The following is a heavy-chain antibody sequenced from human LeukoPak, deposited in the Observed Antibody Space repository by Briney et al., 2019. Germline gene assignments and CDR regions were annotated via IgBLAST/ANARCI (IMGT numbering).Heavy chain of an antibody. J-gene: IGHJ4*02. CDR3: ARQTSGYYVDY. D-gene: IGHD3-22*01. CDR2: IYYSGST. V-gene: IGHV4-39*01. CDR1: GGSISSSSYY. Sequence: PSETLSLTCTVSGGSISSSSYYWGWIRLPPGKGLEWVGFIYYSGSTYYNPSLKSRVTISVDTSKNQFSLKLSSVTAADTAVYYCARQTSGYYVDYWGQGSLVTVSS.